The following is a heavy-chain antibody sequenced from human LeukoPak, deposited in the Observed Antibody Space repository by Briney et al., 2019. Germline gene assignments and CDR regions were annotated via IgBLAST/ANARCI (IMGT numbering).Heavy chain of an antibody. D-gene: IGHD3-22*01. Sequence: GGSLRVSCAASGFIFSRYGLHWVRQAPGKRLEWVAAIWYDGSNKYYADSVKGRFTISRDNSRNTLYLEMNSLRAEDTAVYYCARDLYFHDSSGYYFGVDYWGQGTLVTVSS. V-gene: IGHV3-33*01. J-gene: IGHJ4*02. CDR3: ARDLYFHDSSGYYFGVDY. CDR2: IWYDGSNK. CDR1: GFIFSRYG.